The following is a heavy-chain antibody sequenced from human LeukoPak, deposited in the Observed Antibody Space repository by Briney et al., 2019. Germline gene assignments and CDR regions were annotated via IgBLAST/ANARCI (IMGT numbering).Heavy chain of an antibody. CDR3: ARETRQGYWGDYYYYGMDV. D-gene: IGHD7-27*01. V-gene: IGHV4-34*01. Sequence: PAETLSLTCALYAASFSGYYWSWIRQPPGKGLEWIGEINHSGSTNYNPSLKSRVTISVDTSKNHFSLKLSSVTAADTAVYYCARETRQGYWGDYYYYGMDVWGQGTTVTVSS. CDR1: AASFSGYY. J-gene: IGHJ6*02. CDR2: INHSGST.